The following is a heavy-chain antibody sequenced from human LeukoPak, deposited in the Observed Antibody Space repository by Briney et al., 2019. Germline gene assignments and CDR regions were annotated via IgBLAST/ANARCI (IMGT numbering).Heavy chain of an antibody. V-gene: IGHV4-34*01. J-gene: IGHJ4*02. D-gene: IGHD4-17*01. Sequence: SETLSLTCAVYGGSFSGYYWSWIRQPPGKGLEWIGEINHSGSTNYNPSLKSRVTISVDTSKNQFSLNLSSVTAADTAIYYCAAMTTVTMYSYFFDSWGQGTLLTVSS. CDR1: GGSFSGYY. CDR2: INHSGST. CDR3: AAMTTVTMYSYFFDS.